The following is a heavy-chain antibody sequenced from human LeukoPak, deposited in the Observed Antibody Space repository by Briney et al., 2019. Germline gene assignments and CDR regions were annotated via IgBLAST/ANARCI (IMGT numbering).Heavy chain of an antibody. V-gene: IGHV4-4*03. CDR1: GGSTSSSHW. Sequence: KALETPSPTCAVSGGSTSSSHWWSWVRPPPRQGLEWIGETYHSGSTNYNPSLKSRVTISVDKSRNQFSLKLSSVTAADTAVYYCARHRRGVITPSFGYWGQGILVSASS. CDR2: TYHSGST. J-gene: IGHJ4*02. CDR3: ARHRRGVITPSFGY. D-gene: IGHD3-10*01.